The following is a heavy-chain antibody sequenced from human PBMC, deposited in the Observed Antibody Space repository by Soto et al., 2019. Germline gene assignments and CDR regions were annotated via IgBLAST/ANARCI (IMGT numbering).Heavy chain of an antibody. V-gene: IGHV3-23*01. CDR2: ISGSGGST. D-gene: IGHD2-21*02. CDR1: GFTFSSYA. CDR3: AKDGEAYCGGDCYSAFDI. Sequence: GGSLRLSCAASGFTFSSYAMSWVRQAPGKGLEWVSAISGSGGSTYYADSVKGRFTISRDNSKNTLYLQMNSLRAEDTAVYYCAKDGEAYCGGDCYSAFDIWGQGTMVTVSS. J-gene: IGHJ3*02.